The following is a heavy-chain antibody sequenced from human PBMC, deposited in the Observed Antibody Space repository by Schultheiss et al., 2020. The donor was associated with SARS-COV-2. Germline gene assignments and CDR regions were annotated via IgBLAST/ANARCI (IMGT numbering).Heavy chain of an antibody. CDR3: ASTLHGTTTWIY. CDR1: GYSFTTYW. V-gene: IGHV5-10-1*01. D-gene: IGHD1-7*01. Sequence: GESLKISCKGSGYSFTTYWIGWVRQMPGKGREWMGRIDPDDSYTNYSPSFQGHVTISADHAINTGYVQWSSLTASDTATYYCASTLHGTTTWIYWGQGNLVTVAS. J-gene: IGHJ4*02. CDR2: IDPDDSYT.